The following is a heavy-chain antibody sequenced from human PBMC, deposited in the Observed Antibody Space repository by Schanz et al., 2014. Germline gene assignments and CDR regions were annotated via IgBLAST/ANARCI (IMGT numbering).Heavy chain of an antibody. CDR1: GFTVSNNY. J-gene: IGHJ4*02. CDR3: ARAPHYCSRISCYSAYFDY. D-gene: IGHD2-2*01. V-gene: IGHV3-66*01. CDR2: IYSGGST. Sequence: EVQLVESGGGLVQPGGSLRLSCAASGFTVSNNYMSWVRQAPGKGLEWVSVIYSGGSTYYADSVKGRFTISRDNSKNTLYLQMNSLRAEDTAVYYCARAPHYCSRISCYSAYFDYWGQGTLVTVSS.